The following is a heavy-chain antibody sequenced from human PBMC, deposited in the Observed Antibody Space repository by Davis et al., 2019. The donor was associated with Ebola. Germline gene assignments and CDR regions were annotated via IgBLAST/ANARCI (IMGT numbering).Heavy chain of an antibody. Sequence: SETLSLTCTVSGGSISSSSYYWGWIRQPPGKGLEWIGSIYYSGSTYYNPSLKSRVTISVDTSKNQFSLKLSSVTAADTAVYYCASQHWYYGMDVWGQGTTVTVSS. CDR1: GGSISSSSYY. J-gene: IGHJ6*02. CDR3: ASQHWYYGMDV. V-gene: IGHV4-39*01. CDR2: IYYSGST. D-gene: IGHD1-1*01.